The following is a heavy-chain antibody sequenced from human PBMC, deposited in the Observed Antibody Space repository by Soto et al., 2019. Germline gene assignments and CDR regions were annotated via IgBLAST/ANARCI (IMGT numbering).Heavy chain of an antibody. J-gene: IGHJ4*02. Sequence: EVQLVESGGGLVKPGGSLRLSCAASGFTFSSYSMNWVRQAPGKGLEWVSSISSSSSYIYYADSVKGRFTISRDNAKNSLYLQMNSLRAEDTAVYYCASLTSYDSSGYSCYWGQGTLVTVSS. D-gene: IGHD3-22*01. V-gene: IGHV3-21*01. CDR3: ASLTSYDSSGYSCY. CDR1: GFTFSSYS. CDR2: ISSSSSYI.